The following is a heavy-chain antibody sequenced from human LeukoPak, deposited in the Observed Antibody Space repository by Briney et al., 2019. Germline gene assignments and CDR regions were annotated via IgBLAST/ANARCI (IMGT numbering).Heavy chain of an antibody. CDR3: AKDQLLVPHAFDI. J-gene: IGHJ3*02. CDR1: GFTFSSYA. D-gene: IGHD6-19*01. CDR2: ISGSGGST. Sequence: PGGSLRLSCAASGFTFSSYAMSWVRQAPGKGPEWVSAISGSGGSTYYADSVKGRFTISRDNSKNTLYLQMNSLRAEDTAVYYCAKDQLLVPHAFDIWGQGTMVTVSS. V-gene: IGHV3-23*01.